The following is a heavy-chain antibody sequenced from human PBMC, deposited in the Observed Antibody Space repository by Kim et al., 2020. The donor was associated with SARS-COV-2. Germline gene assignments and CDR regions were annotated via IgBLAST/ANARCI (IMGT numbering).Heavy chain of an antibody. CDR1: GGSISSSSYY. CDR2: IYYSGST. Sequence: SETLSLTCTVSGGSISSSSYYWGWIRQPPGKGLEWIGSIYYSGSTYYNPSLKSRVTISVDTSKNQFSLKLSSVTAADTAVYYCAREKWWSFDYWGQGTLVTVSS. D-gene: IGHD2-15*01. CDR3: AREKWWSFDY. V-gene: IGHV4-39*07. J-gene: IGHJ4*02.